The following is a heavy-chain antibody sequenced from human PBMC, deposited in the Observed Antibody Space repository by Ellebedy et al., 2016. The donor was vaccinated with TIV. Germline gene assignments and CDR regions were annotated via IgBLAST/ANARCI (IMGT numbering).Heavy chain of an antibody. Sequence: GESLKISXAASGFTFTTYSLHWVRQAPGKGLEWVSSISGTADTTYYADSVKGRFTISRDNSKNTLYLQMNGLRAEDTAMYYCAKGKGYSDAFDLWGQGTMVTVS. CDR2: ISGTADTT. J-gene: IGHJ3*01. CDR3: AKGKGYSDAFDL. V-gene: IGHV3-23*01. CDR1: GFTFTTYS. D-gene: IGHD5-18*01.